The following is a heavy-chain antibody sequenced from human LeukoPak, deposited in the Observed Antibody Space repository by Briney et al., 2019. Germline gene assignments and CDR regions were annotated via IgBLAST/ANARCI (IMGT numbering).Heavy chain of an antibody. CDR2: IYYSGST. J-gene: IGHJ5*02. V-gene: IGHV4-59*08. D-gene: IGHD2-2*01. CDR3: ARLCSSTSCPPYH. Sequence: SETLSLTCTVSGGSISSYYWSWIRQPPGKGLEWIGYIYYSGSTNYNPSLKSRVTISVDTSKSQFSLKLSSVTAADTAVYYCARLCSSTSCPPYHWGQGTLVTVSS. CDR1: GGSISSYY.